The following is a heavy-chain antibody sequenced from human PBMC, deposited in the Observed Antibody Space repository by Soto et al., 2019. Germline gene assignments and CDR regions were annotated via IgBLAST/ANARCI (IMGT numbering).Heavy chain of an antibody. J-gene: IGHJ6*02. CDR2: IYYSGST. D-gene: IGHD6-13*01. CDR3: ARLSDSSSWYLEPYGMDV. V-gene: IGHV4-39*01. CDR1: GGSISSSSYY. Sequence: TSETLSLTCTVSGGSISSSSYYWGWIRQPPGKGLEWIGSIYYSGSTYYNPSLKSRVTISVDTSKNQFSLKLSSVTAADTAVYYCARLSDSSSWYLEPYGMDVWGQGTTVTVSS.